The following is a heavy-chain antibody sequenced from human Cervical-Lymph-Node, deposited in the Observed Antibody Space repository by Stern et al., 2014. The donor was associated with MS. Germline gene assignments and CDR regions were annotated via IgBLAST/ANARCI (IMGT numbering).Heavy chain of an antibody. CDR3: ARVWTTFSVHYYYGMDV. J-gene: IGHJ6*02. CDR1: GFTLSSYA. Sequence: VQLVQSGGGVVQPGRSLRLSCAASGFTLSSYALHWVRQAPGKGLAWVAVISSDGSDKYYANSVKGRFTISRDNSKNTLDLQMNSLRPEDTAVYYCARVWTTFSVHYYYGMDVWGQGTTVTVSS. CDR2: ISSDGSDK. D-gene: IGHD2/OR15-2a*01. V-gene: IGHV3-30*01.